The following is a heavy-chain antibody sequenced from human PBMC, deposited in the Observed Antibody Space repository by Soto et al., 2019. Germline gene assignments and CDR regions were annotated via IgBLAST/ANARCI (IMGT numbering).Heavy chain of an antibody. D-gene: IGHD2-15*01. Sequence: QVQLVQSGAEVKKPGSSVKVSCKASGGTFSSYTISWVRQAPGQGLEWMGRIIPILGIANYAQKFQGRVTITADKATSTAYRELSSLRSEDAAVYYGGRDCSGGSCYFDWFDPWGQGTLVTVSS. J-gene: IGHJ5*02. CDR3: GRDCSGGSCYFDWFDP. CDR2: IIPILGIA. V-gene: IGHV1-69*08. CDR1: GGTFSSYT.